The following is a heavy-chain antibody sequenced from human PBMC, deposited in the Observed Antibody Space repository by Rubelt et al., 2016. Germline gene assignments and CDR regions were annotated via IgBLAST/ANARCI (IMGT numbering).Heavy chain of an antibody. V-gene: IGHV3-21*05. CDR2: ISTSSSTI. Sequence: EVQLVESGGGLVKPGGSLRLSCAASGFTFSSYSMNWVRQAPGKGLECISYISTSSSTIYYADSVKGRFTISRDNAKNSVSLKLKRLRVEDTAVYYWARGSPGDYWGQGTLVIVSP. CDR3: ARGSPGDY. CDR1: GFTFSSYS. J-gene: IGHJ4*02.